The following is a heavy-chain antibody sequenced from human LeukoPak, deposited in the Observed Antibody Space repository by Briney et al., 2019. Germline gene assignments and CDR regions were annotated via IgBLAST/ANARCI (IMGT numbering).Heavy chain of an antibody. CDR3: TRDALLWFGEFDY. D-gene: IGHD3-10*01. Sequence: GGSLRLSCTASGFTFGDYAMSWFRQAPGKELEWVGFIRSKAYGGTTEYAASVKGRFTISRDDSKSIAYLQMNSLKTEDTAVYYCTRDALLWFGEFDYWGQGTLVTVSS. CDR2: IRSKAYGGTT. V-gene: IGHV3-49*03. CDR1: GFTFGDYA. J-gene: IGHJ4*02.